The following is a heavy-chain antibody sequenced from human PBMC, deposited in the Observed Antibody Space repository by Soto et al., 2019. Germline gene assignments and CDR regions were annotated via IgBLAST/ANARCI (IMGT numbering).Heavy chain of an antibody. Sequence: LSLTCTVSGGSISSSSYYWGWIRQPPGKGLEWIGSIYYSGSTYYNPSLKSRVTISVDTSKNQFSLKLSSVTAADTAVYYCARRTVTNDYWGQGILVTVPQ. V-gene: IGHV4-39*01. CDR3: ARRTVTNDY. J-gene: IGHJ4*02. CDR1: GGSISSSSYY. D-gene: IGHD4-17*01. CDR2: IYYSGST.